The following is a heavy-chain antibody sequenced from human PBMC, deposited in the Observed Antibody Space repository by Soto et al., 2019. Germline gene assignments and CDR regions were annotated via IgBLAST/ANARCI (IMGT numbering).Heavy chain of an antibody. CDR2: ISYDGSNK. CDR1: GFTFSSYG. CDR3: AKEGGRCYYYGMDV. V-gene: IGHV3-30*18. D-gene: IGHD2-15*01. J-gene: IGHJ6*02. Sequence: QVQLVESGGGVVQPGRSLRLSCAASGFTFSSYGMHWVRQAPGKGLEWVAVISYDGSNKYYADSVKGRFTISRDNSKNTLYLQMNSLRAEDTAVYYCAKEGGRCYYYGMDVWGQGTTVTVSS.